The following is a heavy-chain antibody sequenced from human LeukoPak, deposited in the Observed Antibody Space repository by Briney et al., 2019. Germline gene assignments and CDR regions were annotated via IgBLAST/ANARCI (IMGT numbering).Heavy chain of an antibody. CDR1: GGSFSGYY. CDR2: INHSGST. CDR3: ARGPLKYYYDGSGYSTPFSY. V-gene: IGHV4-34*01. J-gene: IGHJ4*02. D-gene: IGHD3-22*01. Sequence: SETLSLTCAVYGGSFSGYYWSWIRQPPGKGLEWIGEINHSGSTNYNPSLKSRVTISVDTSKNQFSLKLSSVTAADTAVYYCARGPLKYYYDGSGYSTPFSYWGQGTLVTVSS.